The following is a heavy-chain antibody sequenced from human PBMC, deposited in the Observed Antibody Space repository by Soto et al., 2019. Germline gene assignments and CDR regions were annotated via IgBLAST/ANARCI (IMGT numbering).Heavy chain of an antibody. V-gene: IGHV3-48*01. D-gene: IGHD1-7*01. CDR1: GFTFSSYS. J-gene: IGHJ4*02. CDR2: ISSSSSTI. CDR3: ARDLNYRLFDY. Sequence: EVQLVESGGGLVQPGGSLRLSCAASGFTFSSYSMNWVRQAPGKGLEWVSYISSSSSTIYYADSVKGRFTISRDNAKNSLSLQMNSLSAEDTAVYYCARDLNYRLFDYWGQGTLVTFSS.